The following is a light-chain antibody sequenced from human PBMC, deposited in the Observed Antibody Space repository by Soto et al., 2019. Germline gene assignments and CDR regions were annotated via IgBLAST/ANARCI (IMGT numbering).Light chain of an antibody. V-gene: IGKV1-8*01. Sequence: AIRMTQSPSSLSASTGDRVTITCRASQGISSYLAWYQQKPGKAPKLLIYAASTLQSGVPSRFSGSGSGTDFTLTISSLQAEDVAVYYCQQYYSFPITFGGGTKVDIK. J-gene: IGKJ4*01. CDR3: QQYYSFPIT. CDR1: QGISSY. CDR2: AAS.